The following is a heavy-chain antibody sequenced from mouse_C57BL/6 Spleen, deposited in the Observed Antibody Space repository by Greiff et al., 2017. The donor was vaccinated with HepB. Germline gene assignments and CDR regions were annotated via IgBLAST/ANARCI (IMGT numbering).Heavy chain of an antibody. J-gene: IGHJ3*01. CDR2: IWSGGST. CDR3: ARNFGITTVVAPFAY. V-gene: IGHV2-2*01. CDR1: GFSLTSYG. D-gene: IGHD1-1*01. Sequence: VKLMESGPGLVQPSQSLSITCTVSGFSLTSYGVHWVRQSPGKGLEWLGVIWSGGSTDYNAAFISRLSISKDNSKSQVFFKMNSLQADDTAIYYCARNFGITTVVAPFAYWGQGTLVTVSA.